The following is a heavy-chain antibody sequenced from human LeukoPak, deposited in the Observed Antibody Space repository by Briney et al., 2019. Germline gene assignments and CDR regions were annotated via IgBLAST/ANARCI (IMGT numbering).Heavy chain of an antibody. V-gene: IGHV1-24*01. CDR2: VEPEDGKA. D-gene: IGHD2-2*02. CDR1: GYTLTDLS. J-gene: IGHJ4*02. Sequence: ASVRVSCKVSGYTLTDLSTHWVRQAPGKGLEWMGGVEPEDGKAIYAQRFRGRVTMTEDTSTDTAYMELSSLRSEDTAVYYCTTDILDYCDTSSCHKGNSWGQGTLVTVSS. CDR3: TTDILDYCDTSSCHKGNS.